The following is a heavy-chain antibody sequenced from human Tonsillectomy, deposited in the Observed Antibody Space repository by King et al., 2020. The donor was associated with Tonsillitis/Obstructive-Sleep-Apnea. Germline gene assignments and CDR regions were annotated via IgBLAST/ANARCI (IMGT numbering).Heavy chain of an antibody. CDR1: GYTFSGNY. D-gene: IGHD6-6*01. CDR2: INPNSGGT. V-gene: IGHV1-2*02. Sequence: QLVQSGAEVKKPGASVKVSCKASGYTFSGNYMHWVRQAPGQGLEWMGWINPNSGGTNYAQKFQVRVTMTRDTSISTAYMELSSLRSDDTAVYYCARTDIAARPNYYYGMDVWGQGTTVTVSS. J-gene: IGHJ6*02. CDR3: ARTDIAARPNYYYGMDV.